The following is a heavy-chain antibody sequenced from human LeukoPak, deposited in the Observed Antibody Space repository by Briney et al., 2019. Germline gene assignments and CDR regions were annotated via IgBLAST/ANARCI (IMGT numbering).Heavy chain of an antibody. D-gene: IGHD5-12*01. CDR2: IYSGGST. V-gene: IGHV3-66*02. Sequence: GGSLRLSCAASGVTVSSNYMSWVRQAPGRGLEWVSVIYSGGSTYYADSVKGRFTISRDNSKNTLYLQMNSLRAEDTAVYYCARATRDVGYGMEVWGQGTTWTVSS. J-gene: IGHJ6*01. CDR1: GVTVSSNY. CDR3: ARATRDVGYGMEV.